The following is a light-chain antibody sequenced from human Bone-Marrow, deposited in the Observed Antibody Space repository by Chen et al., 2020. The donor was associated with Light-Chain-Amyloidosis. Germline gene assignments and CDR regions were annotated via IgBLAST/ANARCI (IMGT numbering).Light chain of an antibody. CDR2: EVT. CDR3: SSDTITDTLV. CDR1: SSDVGGDNH. V-gene: IGLV2-14*01. J-gene: IGLJ1*01. Sequence: QSALTQPASVSGSPGQSITISCTGTSSDVGGDNHVSWYQQHPDKAPKLMIYEVTNRPSWVPVRFSGAKSDNTASLTISGLQTEEEADYFCSSDTITDTLVFGSGTRVTVL.